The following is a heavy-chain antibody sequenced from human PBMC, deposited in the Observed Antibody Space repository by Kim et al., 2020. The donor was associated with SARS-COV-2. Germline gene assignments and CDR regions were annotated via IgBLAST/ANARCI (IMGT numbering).Heavy chain of an antibody. CDR1: GVTFRDAW. D-gene: IGHD3-9*01. CDR3: TTGHLRNFDWLFPFDY. J-gene: IGHJ4*02. Sequence: GGSLRVSCGVSGVTFRDAWVSWVRQAPGKGLEWVGRIKSKVDGGATDYAEAVKGRFTLSRDDTKKKVYLQMDSLETEDTAVYFCTTGHLRNFDWLFPFDYWGQGTLVTVSS. CDR2: IKSKVDGGAT. V-gene: IGHV3-15*01.